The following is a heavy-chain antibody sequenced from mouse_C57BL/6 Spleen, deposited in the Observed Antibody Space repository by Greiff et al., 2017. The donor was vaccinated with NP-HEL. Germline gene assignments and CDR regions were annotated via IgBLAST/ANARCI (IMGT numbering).Heavy chain of an antibody. J-gene: IGHJ1*03. CDR2: IYPGDGDT. CDR1: GYAFSSSW. V-gene: IGHV1-82*01. D-gene: IGHD2-4*01. CDR3: ARCYDYDVWYFDV. Sequence: LVESGPELVKPGASVKISCKASGYAFSSSWMNWVKQRPGKGLEWIGRIYPGDGDTNYNGKFKGKATLTADKSSSTAYMQLSSLTSEDSAVYFCARCYDYDVWYFDVWGTGTTVTVSS.